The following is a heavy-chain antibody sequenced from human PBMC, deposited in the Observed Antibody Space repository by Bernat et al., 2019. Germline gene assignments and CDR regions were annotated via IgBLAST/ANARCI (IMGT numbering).Heavy chain of an antibody. J-gene: IGHJ4*02. Sequence: QLQLQESGPGLVKPSETLSLTCTVSGASISSSDFWWGWIRQPPGKGLDWIGAIYYSGSNYYNPSLKSRVTMSVDTSKNQFSLQLRSVTASDTAVYYCARHASGQWVVRLPGEIDHWGQGALVTVSS. CDR3: ARHASGQWVVRLPGEIDH. D-gene: IGHD6-19*01. CDR1: GASISSSDFW. V-gene: IGHV4-39*01. CDR2: IYYSGSN.